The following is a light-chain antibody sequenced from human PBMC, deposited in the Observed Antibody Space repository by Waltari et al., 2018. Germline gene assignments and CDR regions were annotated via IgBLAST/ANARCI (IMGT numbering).Light chain of an antibody. V-gene: IGKV3-11*01. CDR2: DAS. Sequence: EILLTQSPVTLSVSPGERATLSCKASQSVRSYLAWYQQKPGQAPSLLIYDASNRASGVPARFSGSGSGTDFTLTISNVEPEDVAVYYCQQRHDWPLNFGGGTKLEIK. J-gene: IGKJ4*01. CDR1: QSVRSY. CDR3: QQRHDWPLN.